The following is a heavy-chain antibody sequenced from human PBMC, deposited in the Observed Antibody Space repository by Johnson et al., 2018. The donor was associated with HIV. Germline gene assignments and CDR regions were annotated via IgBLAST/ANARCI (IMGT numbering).Heavy chain of an antibody. Sequence: QVQLVESGGGVVQPGRSLRLSCAASGFTFSSYAMHWVRQAPGKGLEWVAVILYDGSNKYYADSVKGRFTISRDNSKNTLYLQMNSLRAEDTAVYYCAKDHPVVAERTGAFDIWGQGTRVTVSS. CDR2: ILYDGSNK. CDR3: AKDHPVVAERTGAFDI. CDR1: GFTFSSYA. J-gene: IGHJ3*02. V-gene: IGHV3-30-3*01. D-gene: IGHD2-15*01.